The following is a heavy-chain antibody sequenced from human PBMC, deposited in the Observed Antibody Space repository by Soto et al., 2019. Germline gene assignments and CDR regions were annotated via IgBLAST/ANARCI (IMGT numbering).Heavy chain of an antibody. Sequence: QVQLQESGPGLVRPSGTLSLTCAVSSGSFSSSYWWSWVRQPPGKGLDWIGEIYTSGRTNYHPSLRGRGTISVDKSKKQFSLKLSSVTAADTAVYYCASNLVTAGVGWFDPCGQGTLVTVSS. CDR2: IYTSGRT. D-gene: IGHD2-21*02. CDR3: ASNLVTAGVGWFDP. CDR1: SGSFSSSYW. V-gene: IGHV4-4*02. J-gene: IGHJ5*02.